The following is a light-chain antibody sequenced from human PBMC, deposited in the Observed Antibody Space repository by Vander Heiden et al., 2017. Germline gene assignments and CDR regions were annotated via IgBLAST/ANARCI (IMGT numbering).Light chain of an antibody. V-gene: IGLV3-1*01. J-gene: IGLJ2*01. CDR3: QALDSSIV. CDR2: EDN. Sequence: SYELTQPPSVSVSPGQTASITCPGNKLGDKYACWYQQRPGQSPVLVIYEDNKRPSGIPDRFAGSTSGNTATLTISGTQAMDEADYYCQALDSSIVFGGGNKLTV. CDR1: KLGDKY.